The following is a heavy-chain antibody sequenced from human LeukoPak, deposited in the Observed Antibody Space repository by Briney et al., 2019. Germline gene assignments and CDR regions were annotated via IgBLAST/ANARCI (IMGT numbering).Heavy chain of an antibody. D-gene: IGHD6-19*01. CDR1: GGSSSGYY. J-gene: IGHJ3*02. V-gene: IGHV4-34*01. CDR3: ARPRRRRIAVKGLVAFDI. Sequence: SETLSLTCAVYGGSSSGYYWSWIRQPPGKGLEWIGEINHSGSTNYNPSLKSRVTISVYTSKNQFSLKLSSVTAADTAVYYCARPRRRRIAVKGLVAFDIWGQGTMVTVSS. CDR2: INHSGST.